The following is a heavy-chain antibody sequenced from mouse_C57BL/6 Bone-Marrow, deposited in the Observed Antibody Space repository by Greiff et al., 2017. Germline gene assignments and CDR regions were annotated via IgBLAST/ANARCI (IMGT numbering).Heavy chain of an antibody. J-gene: IGHJ2*01. V-gene: IGHV1-81*01. Sequence: QVQLQQSGAELARPGASVKLSCKASGYTFTSYGISWVKQRTGQGLEWIGEIYPRSGNTYYNEKFKGKATLTADKSSSTEYMELRSLTSEASAVYFCAGGGSSSHFDYWGQGTTLTVSS. CDR1: GYTFTSYG. CDR2: IYPRSGNT. D-gene: IGHD1-1*01. CDR3: AGGGSSSHFDY.